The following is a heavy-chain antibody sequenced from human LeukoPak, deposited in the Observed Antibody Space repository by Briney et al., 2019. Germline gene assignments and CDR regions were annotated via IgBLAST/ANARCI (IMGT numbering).Heavy chain of an antibody. CDR2: ISSSSSYI. J-gene: IGHJ4*02. Sequence: GGSLRLSCAASGFTCSSYSMNWVRQAPGKGLEWVSSISSSSSYIYYADSVKGRFTISRDNAKNSLYLQMNSLRAEDTAVYYCARDVADSSGYYVPYWGQGTLVTVSS. D-gene: IGHD3-22*01. V-gene: IGHV3-21*01. CDR3: ARDVADSSGYYVPY. CDR1: GFTCSSYS.